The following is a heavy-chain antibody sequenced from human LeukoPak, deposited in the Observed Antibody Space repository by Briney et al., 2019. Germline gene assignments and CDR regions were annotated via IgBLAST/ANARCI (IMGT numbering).Heavy chain of an antibody. CDR3: AHSRQVVASSAGYFDY. CDR1: GFSLRTRGVG. Sequence: SGPTLVKPTERVTLSGTFAGFSLRTRGVGMGWIRQPPGKALEWLALIYWDDDKRYSPSLKSRLTITKDTSKNQVVLTMTNMDPVDTATYYCAHSRQVVASSAGYFDYWGQGTLVTVSS. V-gene: IGHV2-5*02. D-gene: IGHD2-15*01. J-gene: IGHJ4*02. CDR2: IYWDDDK.